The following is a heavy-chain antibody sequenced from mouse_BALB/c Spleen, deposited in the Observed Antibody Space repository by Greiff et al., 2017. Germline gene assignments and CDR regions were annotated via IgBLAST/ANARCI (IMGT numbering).Heavy chain of an antibody. Sequence: EVKLMESGPGLVKPSQSLSLTCTVTGYSITSDYAWNWIRQFPGNKLEWMGYISYSGSTSYNPSLKSRISITRDTSKNQFFLQLNSVTTEDTATYYCARSGRLYDGYYYAMDYWGQGTSVTVSS. CDR1: GYSITSDYA. CDR2: ISYSGST. D-gene: IGHD2-3*01. V-gene: IGHV3-2*02. J-gene: IGHJ4*01. CDR3: ARSGRLYDGYYYAMDY.